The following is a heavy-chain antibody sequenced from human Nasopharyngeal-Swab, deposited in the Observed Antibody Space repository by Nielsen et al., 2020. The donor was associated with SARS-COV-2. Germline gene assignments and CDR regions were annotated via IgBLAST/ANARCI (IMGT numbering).Heavy chain of an antibody. D-gene: IGHD2-15*01. J-gene: IGHJ6*02. Sequence: ASVKVSCKASGYTFTGYYMHWVRQAPGQGLEWMGRINPNSGGTNYAQKFQGRVTMTRATSISTAYMELSRLRSDDTAVYYCARVQSVVVAGTDYYYYGMDVWGQGTTVTVSS. CDR3: ARVQSVVVAGTDYYYYGMDV. CDR2: INPNSGGT. V-gene: IGHV1-2*06. CDR1: GYTFTGYY.